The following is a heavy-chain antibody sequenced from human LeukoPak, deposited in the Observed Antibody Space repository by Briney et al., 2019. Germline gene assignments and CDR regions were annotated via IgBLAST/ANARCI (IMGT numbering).Heavy chain of an antibody. Sequence: ASVKVSCKASGYTFTDYYMHWVRQAPGQGLEWMGWINPNSGGTKCAQKFQGRVTMTRDTSINTAYMELSRLTYDDTAVYYCAGLPRDNWNVPLDYWGQGTLVTVSS. CDR2: INPNSGGT. CDR1: GYTFTDYY. CDR3: AGLPRDNWNVPLDY. J-gene: IGHJ4*02. D-gene: IGHD1-20*01. V-gene: IGHV1-2*02.